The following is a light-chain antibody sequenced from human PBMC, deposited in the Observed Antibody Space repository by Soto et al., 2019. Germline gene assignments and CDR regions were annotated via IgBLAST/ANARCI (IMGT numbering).Light chain of an antibody. Sequence: EMVMTQSPVTLSVSPGDRAALSCRASQSVSTNLAWYQQKPGQPPRLLIYAASTRATGVPARFSGSGSGTEFTLTISSLQSEDFAVYFCQQYNKWPPYTFGQGTKLEIK. CDR3: QQYNKWPPYT. CDR2: AAS. CDR1: QSVSTN. J-gene: IGKJ2*01. V-gene: IGKV3-15*01.